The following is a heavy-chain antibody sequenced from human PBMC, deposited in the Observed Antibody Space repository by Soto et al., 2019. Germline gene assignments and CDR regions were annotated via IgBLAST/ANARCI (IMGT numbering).Heavy chain of an antibody. CDR1: GFSLSTSGVG. Sequence: ESGPTLVNPTQTLTLTCTFSGFSLSTSGVGVGWIRQPPGKALEWLALIYWNDDKRYSPSLKSRLTITKDTSKNQVVLTMTNMDPVDTATYYCAHRLFSMITFGGVIVTTGAFDIWGQGTMVTVSS. J-gene: IGHJ3*02. D-gene: IGHD3-16*02. CDR3: AHRLFSMITFGGVIVTTGAFDI. V-gene: IGHV2-5*01. CDR2: IYWNDDK.